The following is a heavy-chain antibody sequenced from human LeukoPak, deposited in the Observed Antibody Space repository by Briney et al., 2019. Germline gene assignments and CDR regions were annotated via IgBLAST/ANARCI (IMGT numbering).Heavy chain of an antibody. J-gene: IGHJ4*02. CDR2: ISYHGSDQ. Sequence: GGSLRLSCAASGFTFSSYSMNWVRQAPGKGLDWVAVISYHGSDQYYADSVKGRLTISRDYSKNTLYLQMNSLRTEDTAVYYCVRQDCSGGSCYLDYWGQGTLVTVSS. CDR3: VRQDCSGGSCYLDY. D-gene: IGHD2-15*01. V-gene: IGHV3-30*03. CDR1: GFTFSSYS.